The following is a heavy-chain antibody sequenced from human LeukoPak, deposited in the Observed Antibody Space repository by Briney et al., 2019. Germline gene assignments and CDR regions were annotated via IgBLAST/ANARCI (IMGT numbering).Heavy chain of an antibody. Sequence: SETLSLTCTVSGGSVSHGSYYWSWTRQPPGKGLEWIGYIHHSGTTNYSPSLKSRVTISVDMSKNQFFLNLTLVTAADTAVYYCAKEGNDYGANSIDYWGQGTLVTVSS. CDR2: IHHSGTT. D-gene: IGHD4-23*01. CDR3: AKEGNDYGANSIDY. CDR1: GGSVSHGSYY. J-gene: IGHJ4*02. V-gene: IGHV4-61*01.